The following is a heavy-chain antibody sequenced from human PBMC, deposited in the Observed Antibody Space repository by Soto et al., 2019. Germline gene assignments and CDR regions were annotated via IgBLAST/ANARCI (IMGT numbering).Heavy chain of an antibody. CDR2: MNPNSGNT. CDR3: ARGRGSGWTVTTLDY. D-gene: IGHD6-19*01. Sequence: ASVKVSCKASGYTFTSYDINWVRQATGQGLEWMGWMNPNSGNTGYAQKFQGRVTMTRHTSISTAYMELTSLMSEDTAVYYCARGRGSGWTVTTLDYWGPGTLVTVSS. V-gene: IGHV1-8*01. CDR1: GYTFTSYD. J-gene: IGHJ4*02.